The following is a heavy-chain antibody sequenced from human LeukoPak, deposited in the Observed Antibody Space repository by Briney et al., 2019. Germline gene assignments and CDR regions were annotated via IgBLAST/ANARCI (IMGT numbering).Heavy chain of an antibody. V-gene: IGHV3-7*01. J-gene: IGHJ4*02. Sequence: PGGSLRLSYAASRFTFSRHGMHWVRQALGKGLEYVAKIKQDGSETYYVDSVKGRFTISRDNAKSSLYLQMNSLRVEDTAVYYCARDQGIMFFDNWGQGNLVTVSS. CDR3: ARDQGIMFFDN. D-gene: IGHD2-21*01. CDR1: RFTFSRHG. CDR2: IKQDGSET.